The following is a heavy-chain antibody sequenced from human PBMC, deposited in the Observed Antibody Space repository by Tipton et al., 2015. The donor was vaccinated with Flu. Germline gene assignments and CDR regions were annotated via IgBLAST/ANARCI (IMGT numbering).Heavy chain of an antibody. V-gene: IGHV4-34*01. CDR1: GGSFSGYY. Sequence: TLSLTCAVYGGSFSGYYCTWIRQPPGKGLEWIGEINHSGSTNYNPSLKSRVTISVDTSKKQFSLKLSSVTAADTAVYYCAQTGVGYDYYVDVWGKGTTVTVSS. CDR2: INHSGST. D-gene: IGHD1-26*01. J-gene: IGHJ6*03. CDR3: AQTGVGYDYYVDV.